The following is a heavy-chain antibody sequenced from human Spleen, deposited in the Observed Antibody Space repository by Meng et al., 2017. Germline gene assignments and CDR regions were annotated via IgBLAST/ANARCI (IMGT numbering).Heavy chain of an antibody. CDR1: GFTFSEYY. D-gene: IGHD3-10*01. CDR2: ISSSGSTI. V-gene: IGHV3-11*04. CDR3: ARDIWRGLLGRITMVRGPVNDAFDI. Sequence: GESLKISCAASGFTFSEYYMSWIRQAPGKGLEWVSYISSSGSTIYYADSVKGRFTISRDNAKNSLYLQMNSLRAEDTAVYYCARDIWRGLLGRITMVRGPVNDAFDIWGQGTMVTVSS. J-gene: IGHJ3*02.